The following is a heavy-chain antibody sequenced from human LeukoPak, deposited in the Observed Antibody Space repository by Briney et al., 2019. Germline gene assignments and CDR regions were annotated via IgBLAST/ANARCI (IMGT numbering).Heavy chain of an antibody. Sequence: SQTLSLTCALSGDIVSSNSAAWNWIRQSPSRGLEWLGRTYYRSKLYSDYAVSVKSRISINPDTSKSQFFLQLNSVTPEDTAVYYCARDEQGTFDYWGQGTLVIVSS. CDR2: TYYRSKLYS. D-gene: IGHD1-1*01. CDR1: GDIVSSNSAA. CDR3: ARDEQGTFDY. V-gene: IGHV6-1*01. J-gene: IGHJ4*02.